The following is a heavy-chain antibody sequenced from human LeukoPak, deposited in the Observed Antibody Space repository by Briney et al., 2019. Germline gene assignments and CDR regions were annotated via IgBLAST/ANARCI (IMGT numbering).Heavy chain of an antibody. Sequence: TGGSLRLSCTAAGFTFSDYAVTWVRQAPGKGLEWVGFIRNQANGGTADYAASVKGRFTISRDDSKTIAYLQMNSLKTEDTAVYSCSRAYSTGWLGINDYWGQGALVTVSS. V-gene: IGHV3-49*04. CDR2: IRNQANGGTA. CDR1: GFTFSDYA. J-gene: IGHJ4*02. D-gene: IGHD6-19*01. CDR3: SRAYSTGWLGINDY.